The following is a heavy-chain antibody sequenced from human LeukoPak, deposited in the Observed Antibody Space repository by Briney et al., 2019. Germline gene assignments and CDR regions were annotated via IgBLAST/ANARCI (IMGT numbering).Heavy chain of an antibody. Sequence: PGGSLRLSCAASGFTFSSYWMHWVRQAPGKGLVWVSRINTDGSSTSYADSVKGRFTISRDNSKNTLYLQMNSLRGEDTAAYYCAKDAVRGSGRINWFDSWGQGTLVIVSS. D-gene: IGHD3-10*01. CDR3: AKDAVRGSGRINWFDS. CDR1: GFTFSSYW. V-gene: IGHV3-74*01. J-gene: IGHJ5*01. CDR2: INTDGSST.